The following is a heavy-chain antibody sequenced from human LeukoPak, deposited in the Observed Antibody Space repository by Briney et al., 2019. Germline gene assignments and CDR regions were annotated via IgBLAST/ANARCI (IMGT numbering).Heavy chain of an antibody. D-gene: IGHD1-26*01. V-gene: IGHV5-51*01. Sequence: GESLKISCQGSGYRFTNYWIGWVRQMPGKGLEWMGIIYPGDSETRYSPSFQGQVTISADKSISTAYLQWSSLKASDTAMYYCARRRDLYSGSYYPFDYWGQGTLVTVSS. CDR1: GYRFTNYW. J-gene: IGHJ4*02. CDR3: ARRRDLYSGSYYPFDY. CDR2: IYPGDSET.